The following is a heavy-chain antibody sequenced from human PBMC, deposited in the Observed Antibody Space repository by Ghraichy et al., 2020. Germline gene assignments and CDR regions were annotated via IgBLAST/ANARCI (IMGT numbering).Heavy chain of an antibody. J-gene: IGHJ5*02. CDR3: AKGAVWPGPNWFDP. D-gene: IGHD3/OR15-3a*01. V-gene: IGHV3-23*01. CDR2: ITGRSTTT. CDR1: GFTFRSSA. Sequence: GGSLRLSCAASGFTFRSSALRWVLEAPVQGLAWVSSITGRSTTTSYADSVKGRFTISRDNSKTTRYLQMNSLRVDDTAVYYCAKGAVWPGPNWFDPWGQGTLVTVTS.